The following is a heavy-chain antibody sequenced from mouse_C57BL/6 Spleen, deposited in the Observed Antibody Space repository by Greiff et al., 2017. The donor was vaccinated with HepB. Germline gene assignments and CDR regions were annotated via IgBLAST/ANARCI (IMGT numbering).Heavy chain of an antibody. J-gene: IGHJ1*03. CDR1: GYTFTDYE. D-gene: IGHD1-1*01. CDR3: ARGGSTVPPYWYFDV. V-gene: IGHV1-15*01. Sequence: QVQLKESGAELVRPGASVTLSCKASGYTFTDYEMHWVKQTPVHGLEWIGAIDPETGGTAYNQKFKGKAILTADKSSSTAYMELRSLTSEDSAVYYCARGGSTVPPYWYFDVWGTGTTVTVSS. CDR2: IDPETGGT.